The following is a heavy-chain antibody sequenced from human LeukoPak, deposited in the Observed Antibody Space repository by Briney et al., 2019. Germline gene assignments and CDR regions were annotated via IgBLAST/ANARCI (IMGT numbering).Heavy chain of an antibody. CDR3: ARVGDEGWFDP. Sequence: SVKVSCKASGGTFSSYAISWVRQAPGQGLEWMGRIIPILGIANYAQKFQGRVTITADKSTSTAYMELSSLRSEDTAVYYCARVGDEGWFDPWGQGTLVTVSS. D-gene: IGHD5-24*01. CDR2: IIPILGIA. J-gene: IGHJ5*02. CDR1: GGTFSSYA. V-gene: IGHV1-69*04.